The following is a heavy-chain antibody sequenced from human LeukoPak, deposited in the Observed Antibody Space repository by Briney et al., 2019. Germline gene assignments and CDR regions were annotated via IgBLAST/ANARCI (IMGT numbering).Heavy chain of an antibody. Sequence: PGGSLRLSCAASGFTFSSYAMSWVRQAPGKGLEWVSAISGSGGSTYYADSVKGRFTISRDNSKNTLYLQMNSLRAEDTAVYYCAKYLEVGGSYYRPGFGDAFDIWGQGTMVTVSS. J-gene: IGHJ3*02. CDR1: GFTFSSYA. CDR2: ISGSGGST. V-gene: IGHV3-23*01. D-gene: IGHD1-26*01. CDR3: AKYLEVGGSYYRPGFGDAFDI.